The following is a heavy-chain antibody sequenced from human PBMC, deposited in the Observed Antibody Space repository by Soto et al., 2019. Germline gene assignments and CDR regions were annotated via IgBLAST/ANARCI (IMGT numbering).Heavy chain of an antibody. CDR3: ARVVYFDRSAYGL. J-gene: IGHJ3*01. CDR2: ISGDSNYI. Sequence: LRLSCAASGFSLSGYNMNWVRQAPGKGLEWVSSISGDSNYIYYADSVQGRFTISRDNAKNSVYLQMNSLRAEDTAVYYCARVVYFDRSAYGLWGQGTMVTVSS. V-gene: IGHV3-21*01. D-gene: IGHD3-22*01. CDR1: GFSLSGYN.